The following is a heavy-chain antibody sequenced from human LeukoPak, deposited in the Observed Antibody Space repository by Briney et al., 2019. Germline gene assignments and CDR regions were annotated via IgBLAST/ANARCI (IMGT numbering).Heavy chain of an antibody. Sequence: SETLSLTCTVSGGSISSYYWSWIRQPPGKGLEWIGYIYYSGSTYYNPSLKSRVTISVDTSKNQFSLKLSSVTAADTAVYYCARGLGLAMPEYYYYYGMDVWGQGTTVTVSS. CDR3: ARGLGLAMPEYYYYYGMDV. J-gene: IGHJ6*02. D-gene: IGHD2-2*01. V-gene: IGHV4-59*06. CDR1: GGSISSYY. CDR2: IYYSGST.